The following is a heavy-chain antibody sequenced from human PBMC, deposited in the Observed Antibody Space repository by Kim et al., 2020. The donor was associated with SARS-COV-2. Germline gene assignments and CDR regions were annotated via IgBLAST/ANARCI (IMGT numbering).Heavy chain of an antibody. CDR3: AREGIVVVPAAIRAFDI. CDR1: GFTFSSYA. Sequence: GGSLRLSCAASGFTFSSYAMHWVRQAPGKGLEWVAIISYDGSNKYYADSVKGRFTISRDNSKNTLYLQMNSLRAEDTAVYYCAREGIVVVPAAIRAFDIWGQGTMVTVSS. D-gene: IGHD2-2*02. J-gene: IGHJ3*02. CDR2: ISYDGSNK. V-gene: IGHV3-30-3*01.